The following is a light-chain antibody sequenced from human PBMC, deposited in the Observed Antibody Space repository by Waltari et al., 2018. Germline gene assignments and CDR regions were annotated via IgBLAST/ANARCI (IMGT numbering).Light chain of an antibody. V-gene: IGLV3-1*01. CDR3: QAWDRNTYVV. CDR2: QES. J-gene: IGLJ2*01. CDR1: KLEDRY. Sequence: SYELTQPPSLSVSPGQTASITCSGDKLEDRYVCWYQQKPGQSPVLVLHQESKRPSGIPERFSGFNSGNTATLTISETQAMDEADYYCQAWDRNTYVVFGGGTKLTVL.